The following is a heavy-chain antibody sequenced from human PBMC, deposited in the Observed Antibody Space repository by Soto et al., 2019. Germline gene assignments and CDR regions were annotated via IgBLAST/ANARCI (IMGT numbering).Heavy chain of an antibody. J-gene: IGHJ4*02. D-gene: IGHD1-26*01. CDR3: ARRYGSAIDY. V-gene: IGHV4-30-4*08. CDR2: MYHSGST. CDR1: CGSISSGDYY. Sequence: PSETLSLTCTVSCGSISSGDYYWSWIRQHPGKGLEWIGYMYHSGSTYYNPSLKSRVTISIDTSKNQFSLKLSSVTAADTAVYYCARRYGSAIDYWGQGTLVTVSS.